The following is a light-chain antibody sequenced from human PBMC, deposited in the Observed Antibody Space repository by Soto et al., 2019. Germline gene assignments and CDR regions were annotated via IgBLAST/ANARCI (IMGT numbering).Light chain of an antibody. V-gene: IGLV2-14*01. CDR1: SSDVGGYNY. CDR2: DVS. J-gene: IGLJ2*01. Sequence: QSALTQPASVSGSPGQSITISCTGTSSDVGGYNYVSWYQQHPGKAPKLMIYDVSHRPSGVSNRFSGSKSGNTASLTISELQAEDEADYYCSSYTSSSTVVFGGGTKVTVL. CDR3: SSYTSSSTVV.